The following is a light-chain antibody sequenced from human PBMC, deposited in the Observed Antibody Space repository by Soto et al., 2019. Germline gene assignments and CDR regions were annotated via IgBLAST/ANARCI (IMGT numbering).Light chain of an antibody. CDR3: QQCGSLPGT. CDR1: QTVNGNY. J-gene: IGKJ1*01. V-gene: IGKV3-20*01. CDR2: GTS. Sequence: ETVLTQSPGTLSLSPGERATLSCRASQTVNGNYLGWYQQKPGQAPRLLIYGTSSRDTGIPDRFSGSGSGTDFTLTISRLEPEDFEVYYCQQCGSLPGTFGQGTKVDIK.